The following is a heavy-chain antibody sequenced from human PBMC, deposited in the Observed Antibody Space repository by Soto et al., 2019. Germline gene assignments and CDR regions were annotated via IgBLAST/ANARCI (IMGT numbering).Heavy chain of an antibody. Sequence: GSLRLSCAASGFTFSNALMSWVRQTPGKGLEWVGRIKSKTDGGTTDYAAPVKGRFTISRDDSKNTLYLQMNSLKTEDTAVYYCTTDSPGPYYYDSSGSDYWGQGTLVTVSS. D-gene: IGHD3-22*01. J-gene: IGHJ4*02. CDR3: TTDSPGPYYYDSSGSDY. V-gene: IGHV3-15*01. CDR2: IKSKTDGGTT. CDR1: GFTFSNAL.